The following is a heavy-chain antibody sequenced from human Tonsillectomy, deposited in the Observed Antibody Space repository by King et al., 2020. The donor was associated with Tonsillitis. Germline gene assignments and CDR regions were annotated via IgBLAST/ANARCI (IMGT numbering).Heavy chain of an antibody. V-gene: IGHV3-23*04. CDR3: AKIEAQIPKDDPPDPH. Sequence: VQLVESGGGLVLPGGSLRLSCSASGFTFSAYTLNWVRQAPGRGLEWVSAISGSGFTTYYADSGKGRFTISRDNSRLTLYLQMNSLRAEDTAVYYCAKIEAQIPKDDPPDPHWGQGTLVTVSS. CDR1: GFTFSAYT. D-gene: IGHD1-1*01. CDR2: ISGSGFTT. J-gene: IGHJ4*02.